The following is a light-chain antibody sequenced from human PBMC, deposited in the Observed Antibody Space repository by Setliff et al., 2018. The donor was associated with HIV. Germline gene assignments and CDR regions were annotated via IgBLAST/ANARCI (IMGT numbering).Light chain of an antibody. Sequence: QSALAQPASVSGSPGQSITISCTGTSSDVGGYNYVSWYQQHPGKAPKLMIYEVSNRPSGVSNRFSGSKSGNTASLTISGLQAEDEADYYCSSYTSSSTSVFGTGTKV. CDR2: EVS. CDR1: SSDVGGYNY. V-gene: IGLV2-14*01. J-gene: IGLJ1*01. CDR3: SSYTSSSTSV.